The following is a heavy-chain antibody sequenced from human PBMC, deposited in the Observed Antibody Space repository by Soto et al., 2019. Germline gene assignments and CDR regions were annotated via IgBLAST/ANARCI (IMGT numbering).Heavy chain of an antibody. V-gene: IGHV3-30*01. Sequence: PGGSLRLSCEASGFTFSSYAMYWVRQPPGKGLEWVAAISYDSSNKYHADSVKGRFTISRDNSQNTLSLQMDRLRPEDTAVYFCARDIMSYSTSRSHLHSWGQGTLVTV. CDR2: ISYDSSNK. CDR1: GFTFSSYA. CDR3: ARDIMSYSTSRSHLHS. J-gene: IGHJ4*02. D-gene: IGHD1-26*01.